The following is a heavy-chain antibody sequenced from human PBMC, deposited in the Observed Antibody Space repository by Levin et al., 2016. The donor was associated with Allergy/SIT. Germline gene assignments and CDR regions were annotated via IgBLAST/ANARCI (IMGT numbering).Heavy chain of an antibody. CDR2: ISSSGSTI. D-gene: IGHD4-23*01. J-gene: IGHJ4*02. Sequence: VRQMPGKGLEWVSYISSSGSTIYYADSVKGRFTISRDNAKNSLYLQMNSLRAEDTAVYYCARDPTVGLFDYWGQGTLVTVSS. CDR3: ARDPTVGLFDY. V-gene: IGHV3-48*03.